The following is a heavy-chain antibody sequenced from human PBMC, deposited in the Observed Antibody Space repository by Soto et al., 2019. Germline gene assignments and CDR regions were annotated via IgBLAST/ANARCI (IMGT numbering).Heavy chain of an antibody. Sequence: QVQLQESGPGLVKPSETLSLTCTVSGGSISSYYWSWIRQPPGKGLEWIGYIYYSGSTNYNPPLKSRVTISVDTSKNQCSLKLSSVTAADTAVYYCARRLAARPDYYYYMDVWGKGTTVTVSS. CDR3: ARRLAARPDYYYYMDV. J-gene: IGHJ6*03. D-gene: IGHD6-6*01. CDR2: IYYSGST. V-gene: IGHV4-59*08. CDR1: GGSISSYY.